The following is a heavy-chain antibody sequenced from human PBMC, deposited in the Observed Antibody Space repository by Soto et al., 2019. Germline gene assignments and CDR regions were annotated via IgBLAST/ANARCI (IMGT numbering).Heavy chain of an antibody. CDR3: AIAAVVSGATYYSSAMDA. J-gene: IGHJ6*04. CDR1: AGTFSSYA. D-gene: IGHD2-2*01. CDR2: IIPMFATP. V-gene: IGHV1-69*01. Sequence: QVQLVQSGAEVTKPGSSVKVSCKASAGTFSSYAFSWVRQAPGQGLECLGRIIPMFATPKYAQKFQARVTIIADESTRTAYMELSSLRYEDTAVYYCAIAAVVSGATYYSSAMDAWGKGTTVTVSS.